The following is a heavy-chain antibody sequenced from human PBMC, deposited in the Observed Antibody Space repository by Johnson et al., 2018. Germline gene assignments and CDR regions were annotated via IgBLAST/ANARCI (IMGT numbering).Heavy chain of an antibody. V-gene: IGHV3-30*18. Sequence: QVQLVQSGGGVVQPGRSLRLSCAASGFTFSSYGMHWVRQAPGKGLEWVAVISYDGSNKYYADPVKGRFTISRDNSKNTVCLQMNSLRAEDTAVYFCAKKENGPTECFRHWGQGTLATVSS. CDR3: AKKENGPTECFRH. J-gene: IGHJ1*01. D-gene: IGHD1-1*01. CDR2: ISYDGSNK. CDR1: GFTFSSYG.